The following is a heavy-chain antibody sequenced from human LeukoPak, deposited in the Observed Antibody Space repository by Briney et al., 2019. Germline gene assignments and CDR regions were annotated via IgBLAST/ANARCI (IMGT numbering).Heavy chain of an antibody. CDR2: ISSSSSTI. CDR1: GFTFSSYG. Sequence: GGSLXLSCAASGFTFSSYGMHWVRQAPGKGLEWVSYISSSSSTIYYADSVKGRFTISRDNAKNSLYLQMNSLRAEDTAVYYCARDSYDAFDIWGQGTMVTVSS. J-gene: IGHJ3*02. CDR3: ARDSYDAFDI. V-gene: IGHV3-48*04.